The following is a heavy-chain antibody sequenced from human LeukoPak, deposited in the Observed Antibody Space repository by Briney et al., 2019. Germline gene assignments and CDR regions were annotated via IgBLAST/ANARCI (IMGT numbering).Heavy chain of an antibody. D-gene: IGHD2-15*01. CDR2: INQNGGEK. Sequence: GGSLRLSCAASGFTFSNSWMTWVRQAPGKGLEWVANINQNGGEKEYVDSVEGRFTISRDNAKNSLFLQMNSLRAEDTAVYYCARGIGWFESWGQGTLVTVSS. J-gene: IGHJ5*01. V-gene: IGHV3-7*05. CDR1: GFTFSNSW. CDR3: ARGIGWFES.